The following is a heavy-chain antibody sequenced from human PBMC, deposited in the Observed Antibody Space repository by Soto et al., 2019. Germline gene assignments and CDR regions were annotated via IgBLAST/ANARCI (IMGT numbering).Heavy chain of an antibody. CDR3: ARRPNRGSYYY. CDR1: GDSITTNNYY. J-gene: IGHJ4*02. D-gene: IGHD1-26*01. V-gene: IGHV4-39*01. Sequence: PSETLSLTCTVSGDSITTNNYYWGWIRQSPGKGLEWIGSIYYSGSTCYNPSLKSRVTISGDTSKNQFSLKLSSVTAADTAVYYCARRPNRGSYYYWGQGILVTVSS. CDR2: IYYSGST.